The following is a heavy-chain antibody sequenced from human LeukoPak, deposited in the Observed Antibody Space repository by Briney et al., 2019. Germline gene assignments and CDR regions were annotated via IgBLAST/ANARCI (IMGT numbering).Heavy chain of an antibody. Sequence: GGSLRLSCAASGFTFSSYAMSWVRQAPGKGLEWVSAISGSGGSTYYADSVKGRFTISRDNSKNTLYLQMSSLRAEDTAVYYCAKGDIVVVPAAIAAHAFDIWGQGTMVTVSS. CDR3: AKGDIVVVPAAIAAHAFDI. J-gene: IGHJ3*02. CDR2: ISGSGGST. D-gene: IGHD2-2*01. CDR1: GFTFSSYA. V-gene: IGHV3-23*01.